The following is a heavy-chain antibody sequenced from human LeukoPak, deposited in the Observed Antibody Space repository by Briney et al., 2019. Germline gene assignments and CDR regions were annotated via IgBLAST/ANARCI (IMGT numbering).Heavy chain of an antibody. CDR1: GFTFSNTW. CDR2: IKSKSDGGAI. J-gene: IGHJ4*02. Sequence: GGSLRLSCAASGFTFSNTWMSWVRQAPGKGLEWVGRIKSKSDGGAIDYGAPVKGRSTISRDDSKNTLYLEMNGLKSEDTAVYYCTKDHGSGSYYFDYWGQGTLVTVSS. V-gene: IGHV3-15*01. D-gene: IGHD3-10*01. CDR3: TKDHGSGSYYFDY.